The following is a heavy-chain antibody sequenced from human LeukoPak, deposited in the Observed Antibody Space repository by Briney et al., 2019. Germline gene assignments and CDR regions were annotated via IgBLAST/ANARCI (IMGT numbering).Heavy chain of an antibody. Sequence: GASVTVSCTASGYIFTIYYIHWVRQAPGQGLEWMGIINPSGGNTNYAQKFQGRVTMTRDTSTSTVYMELSSQRSGDTAVYYCARFAVHRRLAVAGQFGLDYWGQGTLVTVSS. J-gene: IGHJ4*02. CDR2: INPSGGNT. CDR1: GYIFTIYY. V-gene: IGHV1-46*01. CDR3: ARFAVHRRLAVAGQFGLDY. D-gene: IGHD6-19*01.